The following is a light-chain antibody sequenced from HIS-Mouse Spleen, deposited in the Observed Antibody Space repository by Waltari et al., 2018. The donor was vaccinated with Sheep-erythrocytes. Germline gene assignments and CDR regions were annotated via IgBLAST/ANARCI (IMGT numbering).Light chain of an antibody. Sequence: SYELTQPPSVSVSPGQTARITCSGDALRKKYAYWYQQKSGQAPVLVIYEDSKRPSGIPERFSGSSSGTMATLTISGAQVEDDADYYCYSTDSSGNHWVFGGGTKLTVL. J-gene: IGLJ3*02. CDR2: EDS. CDR3: YSTDSSGNHWV. V-gene: IGLV3-10*01. CDR1: ALRKKY.